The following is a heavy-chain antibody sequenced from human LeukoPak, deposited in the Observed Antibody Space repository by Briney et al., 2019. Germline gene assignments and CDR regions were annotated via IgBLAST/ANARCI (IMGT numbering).Heavy chain of an antibody. D-gene: IGHD5-12*01. CDR3: ARDWRGYSGYNY. CDR2: ISAYNGNT. Sequence: ASVKVSCKASGYTFTSYGISWVRQAPGQGLEWMGWISAYNGNTNYPQKLQGRVTMTTDTSTTTAYMELRSLRSDDTAVYYCARDWRGYSGYNYWGQGTLVTVSS. V-gene: IGHV1-18*01. J-gene: IGHJ4*02. CDR1: GYTFTSYG.